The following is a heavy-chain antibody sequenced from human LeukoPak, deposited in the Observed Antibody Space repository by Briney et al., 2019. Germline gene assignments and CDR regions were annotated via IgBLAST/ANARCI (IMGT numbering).Heavy chain of an antibody. D-gene: IGHD3-10*01. V-gene: IGHV3-21*01. CDR2: ISSSSSYI. CDR3: ARDPVLLWFGAFDY. J-gene: IGHJ4*02. CDR1: GFTFSSYS. Sequence: GGSLRLSCAASGFTFSSYSMNWVRQAPGKGLEWVSPISSSSSYIYYADSVKGRFTISRDNAKNSLYLQMNSLRAEDTAVYYCARDPVLLWFGAFDYWGQGTLVTVSS.